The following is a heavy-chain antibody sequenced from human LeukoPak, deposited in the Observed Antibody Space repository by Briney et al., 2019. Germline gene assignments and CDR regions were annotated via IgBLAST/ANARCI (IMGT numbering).Heavy chain of an antibody. CDR2: IYTGGDT. CDR1: GFTVSSNY. Sequence: GGSLRLSCAASGFTVSSNYMSWVRQAPGKGLEWVSIIYTGGDTYYADSVKGRFTISRDNSKNTLYLQMNSLRAEDTAVYYCATSPYSSAFSSFDYWGQGTLVTVSS. V-gene: IGHV3-66*01. CDR3: ATSPYSSAFSSFDY. J-gene: IGHJ4*02. D-gene: IGHD6-19*01.